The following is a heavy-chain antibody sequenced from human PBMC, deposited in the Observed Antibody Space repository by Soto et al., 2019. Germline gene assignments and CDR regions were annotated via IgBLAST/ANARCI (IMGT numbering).Heavy chain of an antibody. CDR2: VYDIGTT. CDR1: GASISSYS. D-gene: IGHD6-13*01. CDR3: ARLRSSYSSSWYYFDS. Sequence: QVLLQESGPRLVTPSETLSLVCTVSGASISSYSWSWIRQSPGKGLQWIGYVYDIGTTNYDPSLESRATISKDTSNNQFSLEVRSVTPADTAVYYCARLRSSYSSSWYYFDSWGQGTLVIVSS. J-gene: IGHJ4*02. V-gene: IGHV4-59*01.